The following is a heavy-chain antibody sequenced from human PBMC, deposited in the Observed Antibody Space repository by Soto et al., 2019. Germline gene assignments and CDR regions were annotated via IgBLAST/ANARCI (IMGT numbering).Heavy chain of an antibody. Sequence: GESVNISFQASGYIFINYWIGWVRQMPGKGLEWMAIINPGNSETRYSPSFQGQVTISADKSISTTYLQWNSLKASDTAMYYCARPSNNYVAYWGQGALVTVSS. V-gene: IGHV5-51*01. D-gene: IGHD1-20*01. CDR2: INPGNSET. CDR3: ARPSNNYVAY. CDR1: GYIFINYW. J-gene: IGHJ4*02.